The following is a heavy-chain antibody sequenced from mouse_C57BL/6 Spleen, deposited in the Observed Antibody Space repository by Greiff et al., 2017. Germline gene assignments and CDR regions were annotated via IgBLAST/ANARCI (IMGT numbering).Heavy chain of an antibody. D-gene: IGHD3-2*02. J-gene: IGHJ2*01. CDR3: ARREGQLRLSYFDY. CDR1: GYTFTSYW. CDR2: IYPGSGST. Sequence: VQLQQSGAELVKPGASVKMSCKASGYTFTSYWITWVKQRPGQGLEWIGDIYPGSGSTNYNEKFKSKATLTVDTSSSTAYMQLSSLTSEDSAVXYCARREGQLRLSYFDYWGQGTTLTVSS. V-gene: IGHV1-55*01.